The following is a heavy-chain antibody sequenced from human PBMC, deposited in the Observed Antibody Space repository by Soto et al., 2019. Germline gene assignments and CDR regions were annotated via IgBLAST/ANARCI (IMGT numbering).Heavy chain of an antibody. J-gene: IGHJ6*02. V-gene: IGHV1-58*01. CDR2: LVVGSGNT. D-gene: IGHD6-13*01. Sequence: SVKVSCKASGFTFSSSAVQWVRQARGQRLEWIGWLVVGSGNTNYAQKFQERVTITRDMSTSTAYMELSSLRSEDTAVYYCAAEASISWPIYGMDVWAQGTTVTVSS. CDR3: AAEASISWPIYGMDV. CDR1: GFTFSSSA.